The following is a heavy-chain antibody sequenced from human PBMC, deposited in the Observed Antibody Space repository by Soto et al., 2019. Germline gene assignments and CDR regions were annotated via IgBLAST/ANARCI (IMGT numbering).Heavy chain of an antibody. V-gene: IGHV4-59*08. D-gene: IGHD2-8*01. Sequence: QVQLQESGPGLVKPSETLSLTCTVSGGSISDYHWTWTRQPPGGGLEWIGILYDSGSTTYNPSLKSRLSISAETSRNSFSLKLSFVTAADTAVYYCARLGYCSTGVCYRNWGQGTLVTVSS. CDR1: GGSISDYH. J-gene: IGHJ4*02. CDR2: LYDSGST. CDR3: ARLGYCSTGVCYRN.